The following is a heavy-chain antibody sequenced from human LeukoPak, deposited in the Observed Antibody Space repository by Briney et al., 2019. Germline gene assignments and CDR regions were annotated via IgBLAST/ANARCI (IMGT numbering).Heavy chain of an antibody. CDR1: GFTFSSYA. CDR3: ARESPVAATGRSWFDP. CDR2: ITGSNGYT. D-gene: IGHD6-13*01. J-gene: IGHJ5*02. V-gene: IGHV3-23*01. Sequence: GGPLRLSCAASGFTFSSYAMAWVRQAPGKGLEWVSTITGSNGYTYYADSVKGRFTISRDNSKNTLYLQMNSLRAEDTAIYYCARESPVAATGRSWFDPWGQGTLVTVSS.